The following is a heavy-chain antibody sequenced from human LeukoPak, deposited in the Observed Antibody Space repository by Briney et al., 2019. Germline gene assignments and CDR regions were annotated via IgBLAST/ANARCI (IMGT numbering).Heavy chain of an antibody. J-gene: IGHJ3*02. V-gene: IGHV3-21*01. CDR3: ARGASSGYYYDAFDI. CDR2: ISSSSSYI. CDR1: GFTFSSYS. D-gene: IGHD3-22*01. Sequence: GGSLRLSCAASGFTFSSYSMNWVRQAPGKGLEWVSSISSSSSYIYYADSVKGRFTISRDNAKNSLYLQMNSLRAEDTAVYYCARGASSGYYYDAFDIWGQGTMVTVSS.